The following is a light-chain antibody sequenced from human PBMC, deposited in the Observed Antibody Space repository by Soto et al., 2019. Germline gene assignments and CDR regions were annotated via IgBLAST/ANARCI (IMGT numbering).Light chain of an antibody. CDR3: LQYHSYYT. V-gene: IGKV1-5*01. CDR2: DAS. J-gene: IGKJ2*01. CDR1: QSIRNW. Sequence: DIRMTHSPSTLSASVGDRVTITCRASQSIRNWLAWYQQKPGKAPKFLIYDASSLASGVPSRFSGSGSGIEFTLTISSLQPDDFATCYFLQYHSYYTFGQGTKLEI.